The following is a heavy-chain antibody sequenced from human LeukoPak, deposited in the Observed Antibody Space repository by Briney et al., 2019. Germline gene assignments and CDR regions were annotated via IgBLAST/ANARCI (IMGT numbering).Heavy chain of an antibody. CDR2: ISGSGGST. Sequence: PGGPLRLSCAASGFTFSSYEMSWVRQAPGKGLEWVSAISGSGGSTYYADSVKGRFTISRDNSKNTLYLQMNSLRAEDTAVYYCAKIVSVAAMSVVDYWGQGTLVTVSS. V-gene: IGHV3-23*01. CDR3: AKIVSVAAMSVVDY. D-gene: IGHD2-15*01. CDR1: GFTFSSYE. J-gene: IGHJ4*02.